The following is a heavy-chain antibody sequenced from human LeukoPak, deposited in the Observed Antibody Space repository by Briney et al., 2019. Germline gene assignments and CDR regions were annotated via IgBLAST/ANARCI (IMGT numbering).Heavy chain of an antibody. Sequence: SETLSLTCTVSGYSISSGYYWGWIRQPPGKGLEWIGSIYHSGSTYYNPSLKSRVTISVDTSKNQFSLKLSSVTAADTAVYYCARAFYAGYYSYMAVWGKGTTVTVSS. D-gene: IGHD2-2*01. J-gene: IGHJ6*03. CDR1: GYSISSGYY. CDR2: IYHSGST. V-gene: IGHV4-38-2*02. CDR3: ARAFYAGYYSYMAV.